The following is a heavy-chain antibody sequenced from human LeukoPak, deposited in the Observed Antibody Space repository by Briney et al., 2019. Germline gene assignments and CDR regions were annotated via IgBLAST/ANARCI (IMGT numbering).Heavy chain of an antibody. CDR2: IIPIFGTA. CDR1: GGTFSSYA. Sequence: ASVKVSCKASGGTFSSYAISWVRQAPGQGLKWMGGIIPIFGTANYAQKFQGRVTITADESTSTAYMELSSLRSEDTAVYYCARELGGLDAFDIWGQGTMVTVSS. V-gene: IGHV1-69*13. J-gene: IGHJ3*02. D-gene: IGHD2-15*01. CDR3: ARELGGLDAFDI.